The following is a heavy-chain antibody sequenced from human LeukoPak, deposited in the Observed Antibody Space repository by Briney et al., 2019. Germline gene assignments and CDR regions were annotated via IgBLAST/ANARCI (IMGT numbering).Heavy chain of an antibody. CDR3: ARDGFVGAADY. D-gene: IGHD6-13*01. CDR1: GFSFRSYE. CDR2: ISSNGNTI. V-gene: IGHV3-48*03. J-gene: IGHJ4*02. Sequence: GGSLRLSCAASGFSFRSYEMNWVRQAPGKGLEWISHISSNGNTIYYADSVKGRFTISRDNAKNSLFLQMNSLRVEDTAVFYCARDGFVGAADYWGQGTLVTVSS.